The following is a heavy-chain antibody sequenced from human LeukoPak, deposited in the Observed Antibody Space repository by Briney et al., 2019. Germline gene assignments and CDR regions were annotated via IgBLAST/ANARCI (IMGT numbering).Heavy chain of an antibody. CDR2: ISTSGTTI. CDR1: GFAFSTYE. Sequence: GGSLRLSCAAAGFAFSTYEMNWVRQAPGKGLEWVSYISTSGTTIYYADSVKGRFTISRDNANNSLYLQMNSLRAEDTAVYYCARAGYYFDYWGQGTLVTVSS. V-gene: IGHV3-48*03. CDR3: ARAGYYFDY. J-gene: IGHJ4*02.